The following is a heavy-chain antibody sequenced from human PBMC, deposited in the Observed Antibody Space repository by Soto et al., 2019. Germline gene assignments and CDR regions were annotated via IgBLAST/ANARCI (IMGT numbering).Heavy chain of an antibody. CDR1: GFTFGDYA. J-gene: IGHJ3*01. Sequence: PGGSLRLSCTAAGFTFGDYAMSWVRQAPGKGREWVGFIRSKGSGGTSEYAASVKGRFTFSRDDSKSIAYLQMNSLKIEDTAVYYCTRDQPITPWGQGTMVTVSS. D-gene: IGHD3-10*01. V-gene: IGHV3-49*04. CDR2: IRSKGSGGTS. CDR3: TRDQPITP.